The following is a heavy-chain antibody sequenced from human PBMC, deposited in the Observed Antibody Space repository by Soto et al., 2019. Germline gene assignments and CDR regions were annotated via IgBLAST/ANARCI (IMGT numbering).Heavy chain of an antibody. D-gene: IGHD1-7*01. CDR2: ISSSGSTI. V-gene: IGHV3-48*03. Sequence: GGSLRLSCAASGFTFSSYGMNWVRQAPGKGLEWVSYISSSGSTIYYADSVKGRFTISRDNAKNSLYLQMNSLRAEDTAVYYCARVGGTGTGWFDPWGQGTLVTVSS. CDR1: GFTFSSYG. J-gene: IGHJ5*02. CDR3: ARVGGTGTGWFDP.